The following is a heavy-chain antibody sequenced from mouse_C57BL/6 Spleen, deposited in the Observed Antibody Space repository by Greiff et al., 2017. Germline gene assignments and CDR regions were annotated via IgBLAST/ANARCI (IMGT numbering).Heavy chain of an antibody. CDR1: GYTFTSYW. J-gene: IGHJ4*01. D-gene: IGHD1-1*02. Sequence: QVQLQQSGAELVRPGSSVKLSCKASGYTFTSYWMDWVKQRPGQGLEWIGNIYPSDSETHYNQKFKDKATLTVDKSSSTAYMQLSSLTSEDSAVYYCAREEYYDAMDYWGQGTSVTVSS. CDR2: IYPSDSET. CDR3: AREEYYDAMDY. V-gene: IGHV1-61*01.